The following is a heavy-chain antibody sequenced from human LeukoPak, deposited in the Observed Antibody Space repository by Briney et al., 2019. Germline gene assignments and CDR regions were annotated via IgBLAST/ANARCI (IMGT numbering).Heavy chain of an antibody. CDR2: INPSGGST. Sequence: GASVKVSCKASGYTFTSYYMHWVRQAPGQGLEWMGIINPSGGSTSYAQKFQGRVTMTRDTSTSTVYMELSSLRSEDTAVYYCARQSKIPSTVIGAFDIWGQGTMVTVSS. D-gene: IGHD4-17*01. CDR3: ARQSKIPSTVIGAFDI. J-gene: IGHJ3*02. CDR1: GYTFTSYY. V-gene: IGHV1-46*01.